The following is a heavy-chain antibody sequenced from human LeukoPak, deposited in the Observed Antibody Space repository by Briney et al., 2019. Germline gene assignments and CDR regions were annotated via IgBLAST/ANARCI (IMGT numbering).Heavy chain of an antibody. CDR1: GIPFKAGL. Sequence: GSLRPPLSTPGIPFKAGLNNWDPPGSGKGLEWGASMNQDGSERYYVDSVEGRFTISRDNTKDSLYLQMNSLRAEDTAVYYCARDSGGLRLFDCWGQGTLVTVSS. D-gene: IGHD5-12*01. CDR2: MNQDGSER. CDR3: ARDSGGLRLFDC. V-gene: IGHV3-7*01. J-gene: IGHJ4*02.